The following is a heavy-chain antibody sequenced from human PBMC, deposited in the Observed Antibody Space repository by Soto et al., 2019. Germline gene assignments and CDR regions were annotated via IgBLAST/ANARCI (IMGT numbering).Heavy chain of an antibody. CDR3: ARTSRFDS. D-gene: IGHD6-6*01. CDR2: INHSGST. J-gene: IGHJ4*02. CDR1: GGSFSGYY. V-gene: IGHV4-34*01. Sequence: QVQLQQWGAGLLKPSETLSLTCAVYGGSFSGYYWSWIRQPPGKGLEWIGEINHSGSTNHNPSLKSRVTMSVDTSKNQFSLKLNSVTAVDTAVYYCARTSRFDSWGQGTLVTVSS.